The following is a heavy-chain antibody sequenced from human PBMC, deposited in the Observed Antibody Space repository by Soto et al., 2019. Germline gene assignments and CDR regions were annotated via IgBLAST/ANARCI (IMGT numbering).Heavy chain of an antibody. D-gene: IGHD6-13*01. CDR1: GGSVSSGSYY. V-gene: IGHV4-61*01. J-gene: IGHJ5*02. Sequence: PSETLSLTCTVSGGSVSSGSYYWSWIRQPPGKGLEWIGYIYYSGSTNYNPSLKSRVTISVDTSKNQFSLKLSSVTAADTAVYYCAVYSSSWYPETNWFDPWGQGTLVTVSS. CDR3: AVYSSSWYPETNWFDP. CDR2: IYYSGST.